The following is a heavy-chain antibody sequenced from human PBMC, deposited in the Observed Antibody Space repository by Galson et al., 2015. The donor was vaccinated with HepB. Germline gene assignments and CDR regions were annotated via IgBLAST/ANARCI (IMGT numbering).Heavy chain of an antibody. CDR3: AKARIAMIRGHDAFDF. CDR2: ISGSGGSS. CDR1: GFIFDSFA. V-gene: IGHV3-23*01. Sequence: SLRLSCAASGFIFDSFAMHWVRHTPERGLEWVAAISGSGGSSYYADFVKGRFNISRDNSNKTVYLQMNSLRVEDTALYYCAKARIAMIRGHDAFDFWGQGTVVTVS. D-gene: IGHD3-10*01. J-gene: IGHJ3*01.